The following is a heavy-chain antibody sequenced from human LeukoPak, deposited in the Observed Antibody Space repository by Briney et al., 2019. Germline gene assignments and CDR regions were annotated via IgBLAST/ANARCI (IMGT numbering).Heavy chain of an antibody. CDR3: ARDVVVAATLPFDY. V-gene: IGHV3-21*01. J-gene: IGHJ4*02. D-gene: IGHD2-15*01. CDR2: ISSSSSYI. Sequence: GGPLRLSCAASEFTFSSYSMNWVRQAPGKGLEWVSSISSSSSYIYYADSVKGRFTISRDNAKNSLYLQMNSLRAEDTAVYYCARDVVVAATLPFDYWGQGTLVTVSS. CDR1: EFTFSSYS.